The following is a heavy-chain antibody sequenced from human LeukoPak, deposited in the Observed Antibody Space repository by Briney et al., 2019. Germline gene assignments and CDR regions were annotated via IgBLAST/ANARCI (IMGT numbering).Heavy chain of an antibody. CDR1: GFTFSSFW. D-gene: IGHD1-20*01. J-gene: IGHJ4*02. CDR3: AATSRIRGTTYYY. V-gene: IGHV3-74*01. Sequence: GGSLRLSCAASGFTFSSFWMHWVRQVPGKGLVWVSHINSDGSRTNYADSVTGRFTISRDTARNTLYLQMNSLRAEDTVVYYCAATSRIRGTTYYYWGQGTLVTVSS. CDR2: INSDGSRT.